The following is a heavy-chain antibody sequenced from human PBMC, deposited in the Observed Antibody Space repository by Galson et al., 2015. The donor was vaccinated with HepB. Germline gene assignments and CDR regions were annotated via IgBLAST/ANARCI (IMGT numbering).Heavy chain of an antibody. D-gene: IGHD3-3*01. CDR2: ISGSNSPI. J-gene: IGHJ4*02. CDR1: GFTFSSFS. Sequence: SLRLSCEASGFTFSSFSMDWVRQAPGKGLEWVSYISGSNSPIYYADSVKGRFTISRDNAMNSLYLQMNSLRDEDTAVYYCARERQYYCLWSASGYFDYWGQGTLVTVSS. CDR3: ARERQYYCLWSASGYFDY. V-gene: IGHV3-48*02.